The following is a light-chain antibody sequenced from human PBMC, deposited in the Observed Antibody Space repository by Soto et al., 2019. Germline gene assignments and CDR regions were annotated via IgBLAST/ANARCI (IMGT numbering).Light chain of an antibody. CDR3: QQYESTPPT. Sequence: DIVMTQSPDSLAVSLCERATSNCKSSQSVLYSSNNKNYLAWYQQRPGQPPKLLIYWASTRESGVPDRFSGSGSGTDFTLTITSLQAEDVAVYYCQQYESTPPTFGQGTKLEIK. J-gene: IGKJ2*01. V-gene: IGKV4-1*01. CDR1: QSVLYSSNNKNY. CDR2: WAS.